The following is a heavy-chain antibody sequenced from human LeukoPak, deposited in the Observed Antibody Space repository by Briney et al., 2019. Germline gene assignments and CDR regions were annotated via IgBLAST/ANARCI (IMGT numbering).Heavy chain of an antibody. CDR1: GYTFTSYG. D-gene: IGHD3-10*01. CDR3: ARGQGSGSYWAFIDY. CDR2: ISAYNGNT. J-gene: IGHJ4*02. V-gene: IGHV1-18*01. Sequence: GASVKVSCKASGYTFTSYGISWVRQAPGQGLEWMGWISAYNGNTNYAQKLQGRVTMTTDTSTSTAYMELRSLRSDDTAVYYCARGQGSGSYWAFIDYWGQGTLVTVSS.